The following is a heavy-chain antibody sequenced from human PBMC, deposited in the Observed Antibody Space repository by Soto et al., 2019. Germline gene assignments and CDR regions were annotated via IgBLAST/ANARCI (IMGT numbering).Heavy chain of an antibody. CDR3: ARVGVGYDFWSGYPTPYYMDV. Sequence: GGSLRLSCAASGFTFSSYWMHWVRQAPGKGLVWVSRINSDGSSTSYADSVKGRFTISRDNAKNTLYLQMNSLRAEDTAVYYCARVGVGYDFWSGYPTPYYMDVWGKGTTVTVSS. CDR2: INSDGSST. D-gene: IGHD3-3*01. CDR1: GFTFSSYW. J-gene: IGHJ6*03. V-gene: IGHV3-74*01.